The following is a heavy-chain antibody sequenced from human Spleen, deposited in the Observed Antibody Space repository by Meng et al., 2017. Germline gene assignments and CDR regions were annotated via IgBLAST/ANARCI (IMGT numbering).Heavy chain of an antibody. CDR2: IWYDGSNK. CDR1: GLTLSSYD. J-gene: IGHJ3*02. CDR3: ARDRAYWFEELSAFDI. D-gene: IGHD3-10*01. V-gene: IGHV3-33*01. Sequence: SLSLSCVLSGLTLSSYDMDWVRQAPGKGLGWVGVIWYDGSNKYYADSVKGRFTISRDNSKNTLYLQMNSLRAADMAVYYCARDRAYWFEELSAFDIWGQGTMVTVSS.